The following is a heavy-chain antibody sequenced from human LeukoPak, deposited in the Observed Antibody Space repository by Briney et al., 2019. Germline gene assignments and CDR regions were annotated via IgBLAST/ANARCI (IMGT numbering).Heavy chain of an antibody. CDR3: ARESEGKGYCSSTSCYPDY. Sequence: ASVKVSCKASGYTFTSYGISWVRQAPGQGLEWMGWISAYNGNTNYAQKLQGRVTMTTDTSTSTAYMELRSLRSDDTAVYYCARESEGKGYCSSTSCYPDYWGQGTLVTVSS. D-gene: IGHD2-2*01. J-gene: IGHJ4*02. CDR1: GYTFTSYG. V-gene: IGHV1-18*01. CDR2: ISAYNGNT.